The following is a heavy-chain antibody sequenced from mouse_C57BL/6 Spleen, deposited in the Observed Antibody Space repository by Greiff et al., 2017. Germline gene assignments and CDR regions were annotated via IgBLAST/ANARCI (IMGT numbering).Heavy chain of an antibody. V-gene: IGHV1-66*01. Sequence: QVQLQQSGPELVKPGASVKISCKASGYSFTSYYIHWVKQRPGQGLEWIGWIYPGSGNTKYNEKFKGKATLTADTSSSTAYMQLSSLTSEDSAVYYCAGGNYRDWFAYWGQGTLVTVSA. D-gene: IGHD2-1*01. CDR1: GYSFTSYY. CDR2: IYPGSGNT. CDR3: AGGNYRDWFAY. J-gene: IGHJ3*01.